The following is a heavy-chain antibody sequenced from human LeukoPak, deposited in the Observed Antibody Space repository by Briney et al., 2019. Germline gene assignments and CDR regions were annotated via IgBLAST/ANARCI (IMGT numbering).Heavy chain of an antibody. CDR2: INDSGSI. J-gene: IGHJ4*02. D-gene: IGHD1-26*01. V-gene: IGHV4-34*01. CDR3: ARGRSW. Sequence: NPSETLSLTCAVYGGSFSGYYWTWIRQPPGKGLEWIGEINDSGSINYNPTLKSRVTISVDTSKNQFSLKLTSVTAADTAVYYCARGRSWWRQGTLVTVSS. CDR1: GGSFSGYY.